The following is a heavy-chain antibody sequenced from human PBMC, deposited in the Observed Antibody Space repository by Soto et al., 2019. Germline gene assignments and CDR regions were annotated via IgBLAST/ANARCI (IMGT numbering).Heavy chain of an antibody. CDR3: ARASGDRINWFDP. D-gene: IGHD7-27*01. V-gene: IGHV3-23*01. CDR1: EFTFSNYA. Sequence: GGSLRLSCAASEFTFSNYAMSWVRQAPGKGLEWVSSISDNGGTTYYAHSVKGRFTISRDNSKNTLYLQMNSLRAEDTAVYYSARASGDRINWFDPWGQGTLVTVSS. J-gene: IGHJ5*02. CDR2: ISDNGGTT.